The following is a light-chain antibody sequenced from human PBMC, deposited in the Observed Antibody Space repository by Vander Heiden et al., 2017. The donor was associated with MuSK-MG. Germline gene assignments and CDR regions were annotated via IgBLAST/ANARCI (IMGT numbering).Light chain of an antibody. Sequence: LVLTPSPATLSLSPGETATLACRASQSISDNLAWYQQRPGQAPRLLIFRASSRAAGTPARFSGRGSGTDFTLTISSMQSEDFAIYYCQQYNTWPPRGTFGQGTKVDIK. CDR3: QQYNTWPPRGT. CDR1: QSISDN. J-gene: IGKJ1*01. CDR2: RAS. V-gene: IGKV3-15*01.